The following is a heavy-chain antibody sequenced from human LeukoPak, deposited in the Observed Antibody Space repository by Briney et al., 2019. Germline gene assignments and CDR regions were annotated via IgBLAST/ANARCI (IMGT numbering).Heavy chain of an antibody. CDR1: GFTFSSYS. V-gene: IGHV3-48*01. CDR2: ISSSSSTI. D-gene: IGHD3-22*01. Sequence: GGSLRLSCAASGFTFSSYSMNWVRQAPGKGLEWVSYISSSSSTIYYADSVKGRFTISRDNAKNSLYLQMNSLRAEDTAVYYCAREWYGYDSSGYHFDYWGQGTLVTVSS. J-gene: IGHJ4*02. CDR3: AREWYGYDSSGYHFDY.